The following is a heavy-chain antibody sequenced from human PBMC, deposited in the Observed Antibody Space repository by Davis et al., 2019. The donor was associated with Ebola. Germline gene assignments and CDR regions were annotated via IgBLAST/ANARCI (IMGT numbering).Heavy chain of an antibody. V-gene: IGHV3-30-3*01. Sequence: GESLKISCAASGFTFSSYAMHWVRQAPGKGLEWVAVISYDGSNKYYADSVKGRFTISRDNSKNTLYLQMNSLRAEDTAVYYCAREGERGYNSFDYWGQGTLVTVSS. J-gene: IGHJ4*02. D-gene: IGHD5-24*01. CDR2: ISYDGSNK. CDR3: AREGERGYNSFDY. CDR1: GFTFSSYA.